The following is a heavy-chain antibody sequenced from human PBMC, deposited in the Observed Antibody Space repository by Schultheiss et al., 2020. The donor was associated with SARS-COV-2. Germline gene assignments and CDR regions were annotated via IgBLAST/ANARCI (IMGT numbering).Heavy chain of an antibody. D-gene: IGHD1-26*01. CDR1: GFTFSSYA. J-gene: IGHJ1*01. CDR3: ARDGGSGSYYGYFQH. V-gene: IGHV3-NL1*01. Sequence: GGSLRLSCAASGFTFSSYAMHWVRQAPGKGLEWVAVIYSGGSTYYADSVKGRFTISRDNSKNTLYLQMNSLRAEDTAVYYCARDGGSGSYYGYFQHWGQGTLVTVSS. CDR2: IYSGGST.